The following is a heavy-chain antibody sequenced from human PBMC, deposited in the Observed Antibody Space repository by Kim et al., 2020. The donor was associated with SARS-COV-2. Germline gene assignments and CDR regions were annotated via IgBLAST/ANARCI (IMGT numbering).Heavy chain of an antibody. D-gene: IGHD3-10*01. CDR1: GFNFNNFG. V-gene: IGHV3-30*18. Sequence: GESLKISCAASGFNFNNFGLHWVRQAPGKGLEWVAVFSYEGSKKFYADSVKGRFTISRDKNTVYLQLNSLTSEDTAVYFCAKPSVLLWFGEGRGYFDFWGQGALVTVSS. CDR2: FSYEGSKK. J-gene: IGHJ4*02. CDR3: AKPSVLLWFGEGRGYFDF.